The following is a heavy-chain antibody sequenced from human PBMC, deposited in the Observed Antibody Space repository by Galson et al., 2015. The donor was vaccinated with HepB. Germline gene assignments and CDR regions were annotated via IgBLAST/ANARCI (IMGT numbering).Heavy chain of an antibody. D-gene: IGHD3-10*01. Sequence: SLRLSCAASGFTFSSYSMNWVRQAPGKGLEWVSYISSSSSTIYYADSVKGRFTISRDNAKNSLYLQMNSLRDEDTAVYYCARDGPDEWSWSPLNWFDPWGQGTLVTVSS. V-gene: IGHV3-48*02. CDR3: ARDGPDEWSWSPLNWFDP. CDR1: GFTFSSYS. J-gene: IGHJ5*02. CDR2: ISSSSSTI.